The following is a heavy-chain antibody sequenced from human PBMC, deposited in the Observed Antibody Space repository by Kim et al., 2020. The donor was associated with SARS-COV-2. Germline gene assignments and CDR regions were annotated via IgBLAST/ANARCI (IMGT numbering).Heavy chain of an antibody. CDR1: GYTFTGYY. CDR2: INPNSGGT. Sequence: ASVKVSCKASGYTFTGYYMHWVRQAPGQGLEWMGRINPNSGGTNYAQKFQGRVTMTRDTSISTAYMELSRLRSDDTAVYYCARGGAVLRYFDWLWYWGQGTLVTVSS. D-gene: IGHD3-9*01. CDR3: ARGGAVLRYFDWLWY. V-gene: IGHV1-2*06. J-gene: IGHJ4*02.